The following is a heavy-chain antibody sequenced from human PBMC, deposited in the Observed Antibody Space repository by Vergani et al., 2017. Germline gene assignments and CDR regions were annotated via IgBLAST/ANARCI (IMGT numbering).Heavy chain of an antibody. D-gene: IGHD1-26*01. Sequence: QVHLVQSGAEVKKPGASVKISCRTSGYTFIDYYIHWILQAPGQGLEWMGWINPKSGVTNYAQKFQGRVTMTRDTSISTAYMELTSLTSADTAIFYCARDHAGRGSYMAWFDPWGQGSPVIVSS. CDR1: GYTFIDYY. CDR3: ARDHAGRGSYMAWFDP. V-gene: IGHV1-2*02. CDR2: INPKSGVT. J-gene: IGHJ5*02.